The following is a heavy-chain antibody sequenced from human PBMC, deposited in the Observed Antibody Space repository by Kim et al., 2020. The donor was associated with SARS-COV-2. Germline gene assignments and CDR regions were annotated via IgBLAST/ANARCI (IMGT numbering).Heavy chain of an antibody. CDR2: ISYDGSNK. Sequence: GGSLRLSCAASGFTFSSYAMHWVRQAPGKGLEWVAVISYDGSNKYYADSVKGRFTISRDNSKNTLYLQMNSLRAEDTAVYYCARDDETAAGTSDYWGQGTLVTVSS. V-gene: IGHV3-30-3*01. CDR3: ARDDETAAGTSDY. CDR1: GFTFSSYA. D-gene: IGHD6-13*01. J-gene: IGHJ4*02.